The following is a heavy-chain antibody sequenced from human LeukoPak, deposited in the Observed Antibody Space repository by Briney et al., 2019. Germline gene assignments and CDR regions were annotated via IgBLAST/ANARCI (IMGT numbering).Heavy chain of an antibody. Sequence: SETLSLTCTVSGGSIRSSYYYWGWIRQPPGKGLEWIGSIYYSGSTYYNPSLKSRVTISVDTSKNQFSLKLSSVTAADTAVYYCAREIYGDYGYFDYWGQGTLVTVSS. D-gene: IGHD4-17*01. V-gene: IGHV4-39*07. CDR1: GGSIRSSYYY. CDR3: AREIYGDYGYFDY. J-gene: IGHJ4*02. CDR2: IYYSGST.